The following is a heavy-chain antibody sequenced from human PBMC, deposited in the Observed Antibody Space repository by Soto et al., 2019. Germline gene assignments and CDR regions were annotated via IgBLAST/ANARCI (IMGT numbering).Heavy chain of an antibody. V-gene: IGHV1-18*01. CDR2: ISAYNGNT. D-gene: IGHD6-13*01. CDR1: GYSFTNYG. CDR3: ARDRGVAPTVAGITHYFYYLDV. J-gene: IGHJ6*03. Sequence: QDQLVQSGVEVKKPGASVKVSCKASGYSFTNYGITWVRQAPGQGLEWMGWISAYNGNTKYAQKLRGRVTMTTAASTGASYLELRSMTPGDTAVYYCARDRGVAPTVAGITHYFYYLDVWGKGTKVSVSS.